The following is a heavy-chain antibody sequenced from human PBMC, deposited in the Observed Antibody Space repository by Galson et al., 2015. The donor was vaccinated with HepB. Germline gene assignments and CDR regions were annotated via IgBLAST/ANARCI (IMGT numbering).Heavy chain of an antibody. J-gene: IGHJ4*02. CDR1: GFTFSSYA. CDR3: ATGRWSQRPFDY. V-gene: IGHV3-23*01. D-gene: IGHD6-13*01. CDR2: ISGSGGST. Sequence: SLRLSCAASGFTFSSYAMSWVRQAPGKGLEWVSAISGSGGSTYYADSVKGRFTISRDNSKNTLYLQMNSLRAEDTAVYYCATGRWSQRPFDYWGQGTLVTVSS.